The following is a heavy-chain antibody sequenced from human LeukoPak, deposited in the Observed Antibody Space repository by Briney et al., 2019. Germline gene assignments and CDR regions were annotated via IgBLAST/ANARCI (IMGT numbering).Heavy chain of an antibody. CDR3: ARGAHIVVVPAATDAFDI. J-gene: IGHJ3*02. D-gene: IGHD2-2*01. V-gene: IGHV3-21*01. CDR2: ISSSSSYI. Sequence: PGGSLRLSCAASGFTFSSYSMNWVRQAPGKGLEWVSSISSSSSYIYYADSVKGRFTISRDNAKNSLYLQMNSLRAEDTAVYYCARGAHIVVVPAATDAFDIWGQGTMVTVSS. CDR1: GFTFSSYS.